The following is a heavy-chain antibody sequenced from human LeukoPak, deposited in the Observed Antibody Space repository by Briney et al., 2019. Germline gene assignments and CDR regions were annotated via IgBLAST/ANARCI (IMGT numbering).Heavy chain of an antibody. CDR3: ARVFDNPARDCSSTSCYIDY. CDR1: GYTFTGYY. V-gene: IGHV1-2*02. J-gene: IGHJ4*02. Sequence: ASVKVSCKASGYTFTGYYMHWVRQAPGQGLEWMGWINPNSGGTNYAQKFQGRVTMTRDTSISTAYMELSRLRSDDTAVYYCARVFDNPARDCSSTSCYIDYWGQRTLVTVSS. D-gene: IGHD2-2*02. CDR2: INPNSGGT.